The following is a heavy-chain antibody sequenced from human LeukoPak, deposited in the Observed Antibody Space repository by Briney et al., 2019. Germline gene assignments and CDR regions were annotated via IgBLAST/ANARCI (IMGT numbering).Heavy chain of an antibody. CDR1: GYTFTGYY. V-gene: IGHV1-2*02. D-gene: IGHD1-26*01. CDR2: INPNSGGT. Sequence: ASVKVSCKASGYTFTGYYMHWVRQAPGQGLEWMGWINPNSGGTNYAQKFQGRVTMTRDTSISTAYMELSRLRSDDTAVYYCAREPGRHGSIVGAADRGDYWGQGTLVTVSS. CDR3: AREPGRHGSIVGAADRGDY. J-gene: IGHJ4*02.